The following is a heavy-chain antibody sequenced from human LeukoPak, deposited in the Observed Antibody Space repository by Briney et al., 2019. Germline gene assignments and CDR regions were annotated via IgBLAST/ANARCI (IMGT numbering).Heavy chain of an antibody. D-gene: IGHD6-13*01. CDR2: IKQDGSEK. V-gene: IGHV3-7*01. CDR3: ARDNMRDGGIAAAVTDY. Sequence: GGSLRLLCAPSGFTFRNYWMNWVRQAPGKGLEWVANIKQDGSEKYYVDSVKGRLTISRDNAKNSLYLQMNSLRAEDTAVYYCARDNMRDGGIAAAVTDYWGQGTLVTVSS. CDR1: GFTFRNYW. J-gene: IGHJ4*02.